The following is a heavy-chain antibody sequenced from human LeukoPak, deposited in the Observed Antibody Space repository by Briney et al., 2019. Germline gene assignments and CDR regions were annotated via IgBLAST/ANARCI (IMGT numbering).Heavy chain of an antibody. CDR2: ISGSGGST. Sequence: GASLRLSCAASGFTFSSYAMSWVRQVPGKGLEWVSAISGSGGSTYYADSVKGRFTIPRDNSKNTLYLQMNSLRAEDTAVYYCAKWPKSGAVAGFDYWGQGTLVTVSS. CDR1: GFTFSSYA. D-gene: IGHD6-19*01. CDR3: AKWPKSGAVAGFDY. V-gene: IGHV3-23*01. J-gene: IGHJ4*02.